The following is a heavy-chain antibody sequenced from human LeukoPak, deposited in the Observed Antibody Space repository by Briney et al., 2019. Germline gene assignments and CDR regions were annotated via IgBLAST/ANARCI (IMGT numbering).Heavy chain of an antibody. J-gene: IGHJ4*02. Sequence: SETLSLTCAVSGGSISSGGYSWSWIRQPPGKGLEWIGYIYHSGSTYYNPSLKSRVTISVDKSKNQFSLKLSSVTAADTAVYYCARRIAARPYPANFDYWGQGTLVTVSS. V-gene: IGHV4-30-2*01. CDR1: GGSISSGGYS. CDR3: ARRIAARPYPANFDY. CDR2: IYHSGST. D-gene: IGHD6-6*01.